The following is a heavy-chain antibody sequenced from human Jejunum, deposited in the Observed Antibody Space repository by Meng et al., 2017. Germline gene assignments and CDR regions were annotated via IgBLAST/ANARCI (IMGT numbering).Heavy chain of an antibody. CDR3: VRDMSGESTDYFDS. Sequence: GESLKISCAASGFTFSRYDMHWVRQAPGKGLVWVSRISSNGRSTNYADSVEGRFTISRDNAKNTLYLQMNSLRVEDTAMYYCVRDMSGESTDYFDSWGRGTVVTVSS. J-gene: IGHJ4*02. V-gene: IGHV3-74*01. CDR2: ISSNGRST. CDR1: GFTFSRYD. D-gene: IGHD1-26*01.